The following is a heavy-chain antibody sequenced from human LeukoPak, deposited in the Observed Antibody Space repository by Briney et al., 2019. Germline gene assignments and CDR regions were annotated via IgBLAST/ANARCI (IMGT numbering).Heavy chain of an antibody. CDR3: ARDRSTTYYYGMDV. CDR1: RFTFDDYA. V-gene: IGHV3-9*01. CDR2: ISWNSGNI. Sequence: PGGSLRLSCAASRFTFDDYAMHWVRQAPGKGLEWVSGISWNSGNIGYADSVRGRFTISRDNAKNSLYLQMNSLRDEDTALYYCARDRSTTYYYGMDVWGQGTTVTVSS. J-gene: IGHJ6*02. D-gene: IGHD2-2*01.